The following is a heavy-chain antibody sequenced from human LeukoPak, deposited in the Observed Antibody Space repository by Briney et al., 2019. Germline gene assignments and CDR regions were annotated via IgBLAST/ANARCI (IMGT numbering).Heavy chain of an antibody. J-gene: IGHJ6*04. CDR2: ISSSGSTI. CDR1: GFTFSSYE. D-gene: IGHD3-9*01. V-gene: IGHV3-48*03. Sequence: GGSLRLSCAASGFTFSSYEMNWVRQAPGKGLEWVSYISSSGSTIYYADSVKGRFTISRDNAKNSLYLQMNSLRAEDTAVYYCARDHWAINILTVSYGMDVWGKGTTVTVSS. CDR3: ARDHWAINILTVSYGMDV.